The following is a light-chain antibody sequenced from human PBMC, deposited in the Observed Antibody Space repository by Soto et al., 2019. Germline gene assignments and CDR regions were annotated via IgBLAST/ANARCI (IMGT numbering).Light chain of an antibody. CDR2: ATS. Sequence: DIQMTQSPSSLSASVGDRVTMTCRASQSVRSYLNWYQQKPGRAPNLLIYATSSLQSGVPSRFSGTGYGTDFTLTISSLQPEDFATYYCQQSYSTPYTFGQGTKLEI. V-gene: IGKV1-39*01. CDR3: QQSYSTPYT. J-gene: IGKJ2*01. CDR1: QSVRSY.